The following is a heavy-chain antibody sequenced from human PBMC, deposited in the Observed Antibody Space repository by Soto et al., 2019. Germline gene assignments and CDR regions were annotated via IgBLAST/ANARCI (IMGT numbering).Heavy chain of an antibody. V-gene: IGHV3-23*01. D-gene: IGHD3-10*01. Sequence: PGGSLRLSCAASGFTFSSYAMSWVRQAPGKGLEWVSAISGSGGSTYYADSVKGRFTISRDNSKNTLYLQMNSLRAEDTAVYYCAKEAFPHYYGSGSYYNGAPKEDYYYYYYMDVWGKGTTVTVSS. CDR2: ISGSGGST. CDR3: AKEAFPHYYGSGSYYNGAPKEDYYYYYYMDV. CDR1: GFTFSSYA. J-gene: IGHJ6*03.